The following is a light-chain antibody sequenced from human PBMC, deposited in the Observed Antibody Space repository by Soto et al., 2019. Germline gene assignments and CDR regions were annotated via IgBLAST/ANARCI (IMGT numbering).Light chain of an antibody. CDR1: QRVTSSY. V-gene: IGKV3-20*01. CDR2: GAS. J-gene: IGKJ1*01. CDR3: QQYSSSPWT. Sequence: EIVLTQSPGTLSLSPGERATLSCRASQRVTSSYLAWYQLKPGQAPRLVIYGASSRATGIPDRFSGSGSGTDFTLTISRLEPEDFAVYSCQQYSSSPWTFGQGTKVEIK.